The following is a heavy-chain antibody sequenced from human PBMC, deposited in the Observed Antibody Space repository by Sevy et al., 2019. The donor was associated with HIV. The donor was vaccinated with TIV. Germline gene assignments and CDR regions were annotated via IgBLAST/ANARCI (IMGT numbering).Heavy chain of an antibody. Sequence: SETLSLTCAVYGGSFSGYYWTWIRQPPGKGLEWIGEINHSGSTNYNPSPRGPVTLSVDTSKNQFSLKLSSLTAADTAVYYCARGMKRQIPDYYYYYMDVWGNGTTVTVSS. J-gene: IGHJ6*03. D-gene: IGHD2-21*01. CDR3: ARGMKRQIPDYYYYYMDV. CDR2: INHSGST. CDR1: GGSFSGYY. V-gene: IGHV4-34*01.